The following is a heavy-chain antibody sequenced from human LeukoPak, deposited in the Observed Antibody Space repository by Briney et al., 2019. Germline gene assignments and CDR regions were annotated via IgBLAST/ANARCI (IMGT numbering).Heavy chain of an antibody. CDR3: ARASTGYDSPYFDY. J-gene: IGHJ4*02. Sequence: SQTLSLTCTVSGGSISSGDYYWSWIRQPPGKGLEWIGYIYYSGSIYYNPSLKSRVTISVDTSKNQFSLKLSSVTAADTAVYYCARASTGYDSPYFDYWGQGTLVTVSS. CDR1: GGSISSGDYY. CDR2: IYYSGSI. V-gene: IGHV4-30-4*08. D-gene: IGHD5-12*01.